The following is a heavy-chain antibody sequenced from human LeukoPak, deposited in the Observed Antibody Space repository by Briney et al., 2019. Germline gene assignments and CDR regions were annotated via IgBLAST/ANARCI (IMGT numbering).Heavy chain of an antibody. CDR1: GFTFSSYA. Sequence: GGSLRLSCAASGFTFSSYAIHWVRQAPGKGLEWVAVISYDGSNKYYADSVKGRFTISRDNSKNTLYLQMNGLRAEDTAVYYCARETGSAVGSTDFDYWGQGTLVTVSS. CDR2: ISYDGSNK. V-gene: IGHV3-30-3*01. CDR3: ARETGSAVGSTDFDY. J-gene: IGHJ4*02. D-gene: IGHD4-17*01.